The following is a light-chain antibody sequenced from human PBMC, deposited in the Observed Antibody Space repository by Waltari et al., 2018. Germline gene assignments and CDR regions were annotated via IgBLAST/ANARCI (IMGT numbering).Light chain of an antibody. CDR3: QKYNSAPWT. J-gene: IGKJ1*01. CDR2: AAS. V-gene: IGKV1-27*01. Sequence: DIQMTQSPSSLSASVGDRVPITCRASQGLINYLAWYQQKPVKVPKLLIYAASTLQSGVPSRFSGCGSLTEFTLTISSLQPEDVATYYCQKYNSAPWTFGQGTKVENK. CDR1: QGLINY.